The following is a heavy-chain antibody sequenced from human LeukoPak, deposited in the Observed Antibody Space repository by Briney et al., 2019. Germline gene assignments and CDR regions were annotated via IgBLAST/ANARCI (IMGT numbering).Heavy chain of an antibody. J-gene: IGHJ2*01. CDR1: GFTFSSYS. Sequence: PGGSLRLSCAASGFTFSSYSMNWVRQAPGKGLEWVSVIYRGGSTYYADAVKGRFSISRDDSKNTLYLQMNSLRAEDTALYYCAREPHYYDSSGPFLWGRGTLVTVSS. V-gene: IGHV3-66*01. CDR3: AREPHYYDSSGPFL. CDR2: IYRGGST. D-gene: IGHD3-22*01.